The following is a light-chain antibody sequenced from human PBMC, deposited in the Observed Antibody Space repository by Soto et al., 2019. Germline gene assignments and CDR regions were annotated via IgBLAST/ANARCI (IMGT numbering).Light chain of an antibody. CDR3: EQYYSYPGGT. V-gene: IGKV1-8*01. CDR2: AAS. J-gene: IGKJ1*01. CDR1: QGISSY. Sequence: AIRMTQSPSSLSASTGDRVTITCRASQGISSYLAWYQQKPGKAPKLLIYAASTLQSGVPSRFSGSGSGTDFTLSISCLQSEDFATYYCEQYYSYPGGTFGQGTKV.